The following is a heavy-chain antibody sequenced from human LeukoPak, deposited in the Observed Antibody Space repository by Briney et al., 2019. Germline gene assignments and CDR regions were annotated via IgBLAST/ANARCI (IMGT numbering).Heavy chain of an antibody. V-gene: IGHV3-11*04. Sequence: GGSLRLSCAASGFTFSDYYMTWIRQAPGKGLEWVSYTIMTGSTIYYADSVKGRFTISRDNANNSLDLQMNSLRAEDTAVYYCVRADRSSWYSRLDYWGQGTLVTVSS. CDR3: VRADRSSWYSRLDY. CDR1: GFTFSDYY. D-gene: IGHD6-13*01. CDR2: TIMTGSTI. J-gene: IGHJ4*02.